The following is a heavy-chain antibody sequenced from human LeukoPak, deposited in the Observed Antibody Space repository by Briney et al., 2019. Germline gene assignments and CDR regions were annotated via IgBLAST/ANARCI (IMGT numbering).Heavy chain of an antibody. CDR2: ISAYNGNT. D-gene: IGHD6-13*01. J-gene: IGHJ5*02. CDR1: GYTFTSYG. CDR3: ARDSSSWYVRRNWFDP. V-gene: IGHV1-18*01. Sequence: GASVKVSFTASGYTFTSYGISWVRQAPGQGLEWMGWISAYNGNTNYAQKLQGRVTMTTDTSTSTAYMELRSLRSDDTAVYYCARDSSSWYVRRNWFDPWGQGTLVTVSS.